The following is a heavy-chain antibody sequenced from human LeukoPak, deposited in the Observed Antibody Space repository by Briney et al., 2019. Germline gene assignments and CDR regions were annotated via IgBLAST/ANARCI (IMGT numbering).Heavy chain of an antibody. V-gene: IGHV3-7*01. D-gene: IGHD2/OR15-2a*01. Sequence: GGFLRLSRAASGFTFTNYWMNWVRQAPGKGLEWVANLKQDGSEKNYVDSVKGRFTISRDNAKNSLYLQMNSLRVEDTAVYYCARERVTTTSFDYWGQGVLVTVSS. CDR1: GFTFTNYW. CDR2: LKQDGSEK. J-gene: IGHJ4*02. CDR3: ARERVTTTSFDY.